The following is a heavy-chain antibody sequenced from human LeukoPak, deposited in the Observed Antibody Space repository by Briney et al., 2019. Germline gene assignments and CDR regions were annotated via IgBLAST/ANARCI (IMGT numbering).Heavy chain of an antibody. CDR1: GGSITSNSYY. D-gene: IGHD2-2*01. CDR3: ARERREQLLPPYTRSVTYFDC. CDR2: ITYSGST. V-gene: IGHV4-39*07. J-gene: IGHJ4*02. Sequence: SETLSLTCTVSGGSITSNSYYWGWIRQPPGKGLEWIGSITYSGSTYYNPSLKRRVTISIDTSKNQFSLKLSSVTAADTAVYYCARERREQLLPPYTRSVTYFDCWGQGTLVTVSS.